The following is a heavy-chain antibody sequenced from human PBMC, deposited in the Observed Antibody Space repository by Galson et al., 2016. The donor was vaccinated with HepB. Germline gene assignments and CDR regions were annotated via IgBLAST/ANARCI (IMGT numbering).Heavy chain of an antibody. D-gene: IGHD3-3*01. CDR2: IHTSGST. J-gene: IGHJ4*02. V-gene: IGHV4-61*02. CDR1: GDSISSGSYY. Sequence: LSLTCTVSGDSISSGSYYWSWIRQPAGKGLEWIGRIHTSGSTKYNPSLRRRVTISVDTSKNQFSLKLSSVTAADTAVYYCARGVYDFWSGYPEYYFEYWGQGTLVTVSS. CDR3: ARGVYDFWSGYPEYYFEY.